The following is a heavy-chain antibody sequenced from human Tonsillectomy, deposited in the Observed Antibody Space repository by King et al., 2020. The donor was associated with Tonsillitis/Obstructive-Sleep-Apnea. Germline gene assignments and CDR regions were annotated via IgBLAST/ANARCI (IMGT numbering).Heavy chain of an antibody. J-gene: IGHJ4*02. V-gene: IGHV5-51*01. CDR3: ARTGGAARPFAY. D-gene: IGHD6-6*01. CDR2: IYPGDSNT. Sequence: VQLVESGAEVKKSGESLKISCKGSGYSFSNYWIGWVRQMPGEGLEWMGIIYPGDSNTIYSPSFQGQVTISADKSISTAYLQGSSLKASDTAMYYCARTGGAARPFAYWGQGPLVTVSS. CDR1: GYSFSNYW.